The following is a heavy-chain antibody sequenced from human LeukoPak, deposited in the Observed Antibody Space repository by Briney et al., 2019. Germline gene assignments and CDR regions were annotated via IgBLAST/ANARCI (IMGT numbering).Heavy chain of an antibody. V-gene: IGHV4-39*07. CDR2: IYYSGST. Sequence: SETLSLTCTVSGGSISSSSYYWGWIRQPPGKGLEWIGSIYYSGSTNYNPSLKSRVTISVDTSKNQFSLKLSSVTAADTAVYYCARDYYGSGRNDIWGQGTMVTVSS. CDR1: GGSISSSSYY. J-gene: IGHJ3*02. CDR3: ARDYYGSGRNDI. D-gene: IGHD3-10*01.